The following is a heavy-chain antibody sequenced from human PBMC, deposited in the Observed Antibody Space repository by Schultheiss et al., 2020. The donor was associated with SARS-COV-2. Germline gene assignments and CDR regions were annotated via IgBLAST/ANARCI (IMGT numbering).Heavy chain of an antibody. Sequence: GGSLRLSCAASGFTFSSYAMHWVRQAPGKGLEWVAVISYDGSYKHYADSVKGRFTISRDNAKNSLYLQMNSLRAEDTAVYYCARDTFYEGHWGWWHPSGSGSYPAGPFDYWGQGTLVTVSS. CDR2: ISYDGSYK. D-gene: IGHD3-10*01. CDR3: ARDTFYEGHWGWWHPSGSGSYPAGPFDY. CDR1: GFTFSSYA. V-gene: IGHV3-30*03. J-gene: IGHJ4*02.